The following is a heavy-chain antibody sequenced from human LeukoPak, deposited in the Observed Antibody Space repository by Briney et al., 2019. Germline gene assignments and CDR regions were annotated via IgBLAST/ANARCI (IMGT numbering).Heavy chain of an antibody. Sequence: SQTLSLTCAVSGGSISSGGYSWSWIRRPPGKGLEWIGYIYYSGSTYYNPSLKSRVTISVDTSKNQFSLKLSSVTAADTAVYYCARAPTVVRADAFDIWGQGTMVTVSS. CDR2: IYYSGST. J-gene: IGHJ3*02. V-gene: IGHV4-30-4*07. CDR1: GGSISSGGYS. D-gene: IGHD4-23*01. CDR3: ARAPTVVRADAFDI.